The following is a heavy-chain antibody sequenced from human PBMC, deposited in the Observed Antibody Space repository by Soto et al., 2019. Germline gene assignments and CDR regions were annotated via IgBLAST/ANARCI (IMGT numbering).Heavy chain of an antibody. CDR2: IKSKKDGGAR. V-gene: IGHV3-15*01. Sequence: EVQVVESGGDLVEPGGSLRLSCVTSGFMFSSAWMSWVRQAPGKGLEWVARIKSKKDGGARDYAAPVNGRFSISRDDSKSTVYLQMISLRAEDTALYYCVEGWNDFWGQGTLVTVSS. J-gene: IGHJ4*02. CDR3: VEGWNDF. CDR1: GFMFSSAW. D-gene: IGHD1-1*01.